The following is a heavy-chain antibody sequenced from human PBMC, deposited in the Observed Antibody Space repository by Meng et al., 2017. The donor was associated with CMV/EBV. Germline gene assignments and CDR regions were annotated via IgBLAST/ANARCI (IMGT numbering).Heavy chain of an antibody. CDR1: GFTFSSYA. J-gene: IGHJ3*02. D-gene: IGHD3-22*01. Sequence: GESLKISCAASGFTFSSYAMSWVRQAPGKGLEWVSAISGSGGSTYYADSVKGRFTISRDNSKNTLYLQMNSLRAEDTAVYYCARTYYYDSSGYYYEDDAFDIWGQGTMVTVSS. V-gene: IGHV3-23*01. CDR3: ARTYYYDSSGYYYEDDAFDI. CDR2: ISGSGGST.